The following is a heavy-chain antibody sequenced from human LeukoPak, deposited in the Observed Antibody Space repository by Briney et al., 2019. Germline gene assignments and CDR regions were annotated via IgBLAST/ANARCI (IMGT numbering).Heavy chain of an antibody. D-gene: IGHD2-8*02. CDR3: ATYRQVLLPFES. Sequence: GGSLRLTCAASGFTLSRYGMHWVRQTPGKGLEWVAVISYDASNKYYADSVRGRFTISRDNSKSTLSLQMNSLRAEDTAIYYCATYRQVLLPFESWGQGTLVTVSS. J-gene: IGHJ4*02. V-gene: IGHV3-30*03. CDR1: GFTLSRYG. CDR2: ISYDASNK.